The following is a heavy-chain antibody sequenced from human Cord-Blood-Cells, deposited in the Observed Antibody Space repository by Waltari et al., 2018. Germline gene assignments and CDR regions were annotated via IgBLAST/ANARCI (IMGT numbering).Heavy chain of an antibody. D-gene: IGHD6-6*01. V-gene: IGHV2-70*04. CDR1: GFSLSTSGTR. Sequence: QVTLKESGPALVTSTPTLPLTCIVSGFSLSTSGTRVSWIRQPPGKALEWLARIDWDDDKFYSTSLKTRLTISNDTSKNQVVLTTTTMDPVDTATYYCARTRIAARPGYYYMDVWGKGTTVTVSS. CDR2: IDWDDDK. CDR3: ARTRIAARPGYYYMDV. J-gene: IGHJ6*03.